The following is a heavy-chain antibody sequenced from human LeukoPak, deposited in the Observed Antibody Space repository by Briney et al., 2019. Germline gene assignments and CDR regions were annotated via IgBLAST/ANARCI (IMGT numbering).Heavy chain of an antibody. D-gene: IGHD3-3*01. Sequence: GASVKVSCKASGDTFSNYAVSWMRQAPGQGLEWMGGIIPLFRKANYAQKFQDRVTITADDSTTTVYMEVKGLRFEDTATYYCARVRMSAAALSWFDPWGQGTLVTISS. V-gene: IGHV1-69*13. CDR1: GDTFSNYA. J-gene: IGHJ5*02. CDR3: ARVRMSAAALSWFDP. CDR2: IIPLFRKA.